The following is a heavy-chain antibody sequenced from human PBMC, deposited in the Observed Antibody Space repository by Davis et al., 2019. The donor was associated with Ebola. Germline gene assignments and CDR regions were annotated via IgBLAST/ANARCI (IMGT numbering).Heavy chain of an antibody. Sequence: PGGSLRLSCAASGFTFSSYGMHWVRQAPGKGLEWVAVISYDGSNKYYADSVKGRFTISRDNSKNTLYLQMNSLRAEDTAVYYCARSTYLITFGGVIHYWGQGTLVTVSS. J-gene: IGHJ4*02. V-gene: IGHV3-30*03. CDR1: GFTFSSYG. CDR2: ISYDGSNK. D-gene: IGHD3-16*01. CDR3: ARSTYLITFGGVIHY.